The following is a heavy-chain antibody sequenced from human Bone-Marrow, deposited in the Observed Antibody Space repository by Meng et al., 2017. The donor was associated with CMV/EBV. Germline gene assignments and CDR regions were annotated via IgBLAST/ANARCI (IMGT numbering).Heavy chain of an antibody. CDR1: GGSISSSNW. J-gene: IGHJ6*02. Sequence: SETLSLTCAVSGGSISSSNWWSWVRQPPGKGLEWIGEIYHSGSTNYNPSLKSRVTISVDKSKNQFSLKLSSVTAADTAVYYCARVKGLRSLEWSSAGMDVWGQGTTVTVSS. CDR3: ARVKGLRSLEWSSAGMDV. CDR2: IYHSGST. D-gene: IGHD3-3*01. V-gene: IGHV4-4*02.